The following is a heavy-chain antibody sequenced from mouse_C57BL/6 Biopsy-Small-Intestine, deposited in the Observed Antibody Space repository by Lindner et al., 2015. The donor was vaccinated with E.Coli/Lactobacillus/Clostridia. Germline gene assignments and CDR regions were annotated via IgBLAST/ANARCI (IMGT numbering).Heavy chain of an antibody. V-gene: IGHV1-9*01. CDR2: ILPGSGST. CDR1: GYTFTAYW. CDR3: ARRFYYGSSDY. D-gene: IGHD1-1*01. Sequence: VQLQESGAELMKPGASVKLSCKATGYTFTAYWIEWVKQRPGHGLEWIGEILPGSGSTNYNEKFKGKATFTADTSSNTAYMQLSGLTTEDSAIYYCARRFYYGSSDYWGQGTTLTVSS. J-gene: IGHJ2*01.